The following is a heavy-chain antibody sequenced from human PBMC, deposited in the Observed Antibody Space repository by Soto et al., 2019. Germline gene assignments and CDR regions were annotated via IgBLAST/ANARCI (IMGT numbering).Heavy chain of an antibody. CDR2: IYYSGST. CDR1: GGSISSGGYY. V-gene: IGHV4-31*03. J-gene: IGHJ4*02. CDR3: ARDAWGLTGDYYFDY. Sequence: QVQLQESGPGLVKPSQTLSLTCTVSGGSISSGGYYWSWIRQHPGKGLEWIGYIYYSGSTYYNPSLKSRVTISVDTSKNQFSLKLSSVTAADTAVYYCARDAWGLTGDYYFDYWGQGTLVTVSS. D-gene: IGHD2-21*02.